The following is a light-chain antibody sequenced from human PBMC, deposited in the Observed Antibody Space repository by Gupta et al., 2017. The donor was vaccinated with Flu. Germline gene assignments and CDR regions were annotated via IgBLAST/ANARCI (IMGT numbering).Light chain of an antibody. J-gene: IGLJ3*02. CDR3: TPYVSDGIWV. Sequence: VTLTSVLTSGSVSYNYYPSWQQQTPGPPPLALNYNTNTRSSGLPDRFHGSILGNTAVITITAHQADDAGYYYCTPYVSDGIWVFGGGTKLTVL. CDR1: SGSVSYNYY. V-gene: IGLV8-61*01. CDR2: NTN.